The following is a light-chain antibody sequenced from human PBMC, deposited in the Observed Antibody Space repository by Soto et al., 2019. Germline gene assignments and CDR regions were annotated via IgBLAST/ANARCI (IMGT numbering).Light chain of an antibody. CDR1: QSFSSW. V-gene: IGKV1-5*03. J-gene: IGKJ4*01. CDR2: KAS. CDR3: QQYSSYPLT. Sequence: DIQMTQSPSTLSAFVGDRVIITCRASQSFSSWLAWYQQKPGKAPKLLIYKASNLENGVPSRFSGSGSGTEFTLTISSLQPDDSATYYCQQYSSYPLTFGGGTKVEIK.